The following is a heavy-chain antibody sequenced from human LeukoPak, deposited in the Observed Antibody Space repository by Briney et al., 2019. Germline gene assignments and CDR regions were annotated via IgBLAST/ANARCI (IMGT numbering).Heavy chain of an antibody. D-gene: IGHD3-9*01. Sequence: GGSLRLSCAASGFTLSSYWMSWVRQAPGKGLEWVANIKQDGSEKYYVDSVKGRFTISRDNAKNSLYLQMNSLRAEDTAVYYCARKYYDILTGYHLDYWGQGTLVTVSS. CDR2: IKQDGSEK. CDR1: GFTLSSYW. J-gene: IGHJ4*02. CDR3: ARKYYDILTGYHLDY. V-gene: IGHV3-7*04.